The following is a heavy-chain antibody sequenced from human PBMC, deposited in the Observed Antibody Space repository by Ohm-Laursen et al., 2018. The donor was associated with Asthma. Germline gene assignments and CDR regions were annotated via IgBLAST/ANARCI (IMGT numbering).Heavy chain of an antibody. Sequence: SDTLSLTCPIYGGSFSGYYWSWIRQRPGKGLEWIGEINHSGSTNYNPSLKSRVTISVDTSKNQFHLNLGSVTAAVTAVYYCAREYSSGSPPSYWFDPWGQGTLVTVSS. CDR3: AREYSSGSPPSYWFDP. D-gene: IGHD6-19*01. CDR2: INHSGST. CDR1: GGSFSGYY. V-gene: IGHV4-34*01. J-gene: IGHJ5*02.